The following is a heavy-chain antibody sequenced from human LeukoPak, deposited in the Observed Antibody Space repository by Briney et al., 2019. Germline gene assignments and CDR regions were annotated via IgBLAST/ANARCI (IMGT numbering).Heavy chain of an antibody. CDR3: ARGKRVLRYFDWSIEYYFDY. CDR1: GYTFTGYY. J-gene: IGHJ4*02. CDR2: INPNSGGT. D-gene: IGHD3-9*01. Sequence: GASVKVSCKASGYTFTGYYMHWVRQAPGQGLEWMGWINPNSGGTNYAQKFQGRVTMTRDTSISTAYMELSRLRSDDTAVYYCARGKRVLRYFDWSIEYYFDYWGQGTLVTVSS. V-gene: IGHV1-2*02.